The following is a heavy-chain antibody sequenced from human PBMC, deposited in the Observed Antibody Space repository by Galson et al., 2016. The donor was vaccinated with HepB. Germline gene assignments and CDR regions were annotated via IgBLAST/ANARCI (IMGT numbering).Heavy chain of an antibody. Sequence: SLRLSCAASGFTFSSYALSWVRQPPGKGLEWVSAIRADGRNTYYADSVKGRFTISRDNSKNTVYLQMNSLRAEDTAVYYCAKGNYGDDAFAYWGQGTLVTVSS. V-gene: IGHV3-23*01. CDR1: GFTFSSYA. CDR3: AKGNYGDDAFAY. D-gene: IGHD4-17*01. CDR2: IRADGRNT. J-gene: IGHJ4*02.